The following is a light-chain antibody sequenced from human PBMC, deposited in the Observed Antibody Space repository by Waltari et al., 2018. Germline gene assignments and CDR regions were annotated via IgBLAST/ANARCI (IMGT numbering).Light chain of an antibody. CDR1: QSVSSN. CDR3: QQYNNWPPT. V-gene: IGKV3-15*01. CDR2: GAS. Sequence: EIVMTQSPATLSVSPGERATLSYRASQSVSSNFAWYQQKPGQAPRLLIYGASTRATGIPARFSGSGSGTEFTLTISSLQSEDFAVYYCQQYNNWPPTFGQGTKVEIK. J-gene: IGKJ1*01.